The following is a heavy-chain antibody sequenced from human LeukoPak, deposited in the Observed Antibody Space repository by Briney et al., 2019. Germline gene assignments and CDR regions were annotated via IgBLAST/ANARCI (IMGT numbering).Heavy chain of an antibody. CDR3: ARGRLRLGELSFAPDFDY. CDR2: INPSGGST. CDR1: GYTFTSYY. Sequence: EASAKVSCKASGYTFTSYYMHWVRQAPGQGLEWMGIINPSGGSTSYAQKFQGRVTMTRDTSTSIVYMELSSLRSEDTAVYYCARGRLRLGELSFAPDFDYWGQGTLVTVSS. J-gene: IGHJ4*02. D-gene: IGHD3-16*02. V-gene: IGHV1-46*01.